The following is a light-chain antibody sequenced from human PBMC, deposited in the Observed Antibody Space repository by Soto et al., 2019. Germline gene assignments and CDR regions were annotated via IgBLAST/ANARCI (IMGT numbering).Light chain of an antibody. CDR3: QQYSVYWT. CDR2: GAS. CDR1: QSISTS. J-gene: IGKJ1*01. Sequence: DIQMTQSPSTLSASVGDTVTITCRASQSISTSLAWYKQKPGKAPNLLISGASTLEEGVPSRLRGSGSGTEFTLTINSMQPDDFATYYCQQYSVYWTFGQGTKVDIK. V-gene: IGKV1-5*01.